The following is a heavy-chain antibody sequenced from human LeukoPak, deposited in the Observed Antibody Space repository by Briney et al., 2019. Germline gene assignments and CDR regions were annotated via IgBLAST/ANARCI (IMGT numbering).Heavy chain of an antibody. Sequence: GGSLRLSCAASGFTFSSYWMSWVRQAPGKGLEWVANIKQDGSEKYYVDSVKGRFTISRDNAKNSLYLQMNSLRAEDTAVYYCAKDPRFGPLDYWGQGTLVTVSS. CDR2: IKQDGSEK. D-gene: IGHD3-10*01. V-gene: IGHV3-7*01. CDR1: GFTFSSYW. J-gene: IGHJ4*02. CDR3: AKDPRFGPLDY.